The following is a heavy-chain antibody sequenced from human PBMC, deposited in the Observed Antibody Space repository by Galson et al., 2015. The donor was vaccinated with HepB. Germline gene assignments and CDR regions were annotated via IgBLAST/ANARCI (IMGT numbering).Heavy chain of an antibody. CDR2: IWYDGSNK. Sequence: SLRLSCAASGFTFSSYGMHWVRQAPGKGLEWVAFIWYDGSNKYYADSVKGRFTISRDNSKNTLYLQMNSLRAEDTALYYCARDRCGRGWGSSTTCYTGAFDIWGQGTMVTVSS. J-gene: IGHJ3*02. D-gene: IGHD2-2*02. V-gene: IGHV3-33*01. CDR1: GFTFSSYG. CDR3: ARDRCGRGWGSSTTCYTGAFDI.